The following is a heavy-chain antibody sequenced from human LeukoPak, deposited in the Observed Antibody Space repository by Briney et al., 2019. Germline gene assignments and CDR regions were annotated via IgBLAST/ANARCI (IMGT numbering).Heavy chain of an antibody. CDR2: IIPIFGTA. CDR1: GGTFSSYA. V-gene: IGHV1-69*05. CDR3: ARGQRESYDFWSGYYTGAFDI. D-gene: IGHD3-3*01. J-gene: IGHJ3*02. Sequence: ASVKVSCKASGGTFSSYAISWVRQAPGQGLEWMGGIIPIFGTANYAQKFQGRVTITTDESTSTAYMELSSLRSEDTAVYYCARGQRESYDFWSGYYTGAFDIWGQGTMVTVSS.